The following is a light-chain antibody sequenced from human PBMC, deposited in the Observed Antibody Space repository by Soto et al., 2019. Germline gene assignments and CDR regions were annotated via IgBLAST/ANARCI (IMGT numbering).Light chain of an antibody. CDR2: GDN. J-gene: IGLJ1*01. V-gene: IGLV1-40*01. Sequence: QPVLSQPPSLSGAPGQRITISCTGSSSNIGANYDVHWYRQVPGTAPKLLMSGDNNRPSGVADRFSGSKSGTSASLAITRLQAEDEADYYCQSYDSSLNRVFGTGTKLTVL. CDR3: QSYDSSLNRV. CDR1: SSNIGANYD.